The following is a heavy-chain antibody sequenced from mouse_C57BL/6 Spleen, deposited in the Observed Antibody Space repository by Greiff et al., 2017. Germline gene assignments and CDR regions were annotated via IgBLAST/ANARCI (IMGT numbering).Heavy chain of an antibody. CDR3: AREGNLLLRTRWYFDV. J-gene: IGHJ1*03. D-gene: IGHD1-1*01. V-gene: IGHV5-16*01. CDR2: INYDGSST. CDR1: GFTFSDYY. Sequence: EVKLMESEGGLVQPGSSMKLSCTASGFTFSDYYMAWVRQVPEKGLEWVANINYDGSSTYYLDSLKSRFIISRDNAKNILYLQMSSLKSEDTATYYCAREGNLLLRTRWYFDVWGTGTTVTVSS.